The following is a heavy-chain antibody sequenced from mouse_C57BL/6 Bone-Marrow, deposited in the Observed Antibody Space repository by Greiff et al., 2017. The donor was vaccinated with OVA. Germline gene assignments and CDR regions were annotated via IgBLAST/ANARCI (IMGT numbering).Heavy chain of an antibody. D-gene: IGHD1-1*01. CDR2: IYPRSGNT. CDR3: ARRDYYGSSFAY. J-gene: IGHJ3*01. Sequence: VQRVESGAELARPGASVKLSCKASGYTFTSYGISWVKQRTGQGLEWIGEIYPRSGNTYYNEKFKGKATLTADKSSSTAYMELRSLTSEDSAVYFCARRDYYGSSFAYWGQGTLVTVSA. V-gene: IGHV1-81*01. CDR1: GYTFTSYG.